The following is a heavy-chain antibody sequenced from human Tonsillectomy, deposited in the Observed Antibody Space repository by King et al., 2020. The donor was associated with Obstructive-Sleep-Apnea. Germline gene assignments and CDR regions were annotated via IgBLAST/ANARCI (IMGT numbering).Heavy chain of an antibody. D-gene: IGHD4-17*01. J-gene: IGHJ4*02. Sequence: VQLVESGGGVVQPGRSLRLSCAASGFTFSSYAMHWVRQAPGKGLEGVAVISYDGRNKYYADSVKGLFTISRDNSKNTLYLQMNNLRLEDTAVYYCAKEFDGENRVFDNWGQGTLVTVSS. V-gene: IGHV3-30*18. CDR3: AKEFDGENRVFDN. CDR2: ISYDGRNK. CDR1: GFTFSSYA.